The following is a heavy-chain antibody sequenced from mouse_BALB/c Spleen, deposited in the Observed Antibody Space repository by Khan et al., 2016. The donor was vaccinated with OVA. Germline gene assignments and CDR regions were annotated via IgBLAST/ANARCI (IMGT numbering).Heavy chain of an antibody. CDR2: TNPTNGRT. CDR3: ARIKKIVATYFDY. V-gene: IGHV1S81*02. CDR1: GYTFTSYW. D-gene: IGHD1-1*01. Sequence: QVQLQQPGAELVKAGASVMMSCKASGYTFTSYWIHWVKQRLGQGLEWFAETNPTNGRTYYNEKFKSKATLTVDKSSSTAYMLLSGPTFEDSAVYYCARIKKIVATYFDYWGQGTTLTVSS. J-gene: IGHJ2*01.